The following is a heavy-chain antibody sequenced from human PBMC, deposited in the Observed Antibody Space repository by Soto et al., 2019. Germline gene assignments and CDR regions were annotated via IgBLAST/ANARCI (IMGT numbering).Heavy chain of an antibody. CDR1: GGSITSITNHY. V-gene: IGHV4-59*08. CDR3: ATQGFGTLHGLVDV. J-gene: IGHJ6*02. Sequence: QVRLQESGPGLVKPSETLSLTCTVSGGSITSITNHYCSWIRQPPGKGLEWIGYISYSGHTSYNPSLKRRVILSVETSKNQVSLNLASVTAADTAVYYCATQGFGTLHGLVDVWGQGTTVTVSS. D-gene: IGHD1-7*01. CDR2: ISYSGHT.